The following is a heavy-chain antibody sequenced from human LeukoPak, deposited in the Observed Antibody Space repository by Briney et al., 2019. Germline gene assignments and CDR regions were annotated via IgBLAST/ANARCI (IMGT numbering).Heavy chain of an antibody. CDR3: ARNDYSNHNWFDP. V-gene: IGHV4-59*08. CDR1: SDSISSYY. D-gene: IGHD4-11*01. J-gene: IGHJ5*02. CDR2: IYYSGSP. Sequence: SETLSLTCTVSSDSISSYYWNWIRQPPGKGLEWIGYIYYSGSPNYNPSLRSRVAISVDTSKNQFSLKLSSVTAADTAVYYCARNDYSNHNWFDPWGQGTLVTVSS.